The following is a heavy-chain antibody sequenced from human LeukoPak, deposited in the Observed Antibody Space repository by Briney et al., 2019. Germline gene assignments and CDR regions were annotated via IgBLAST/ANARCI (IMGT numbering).Heavy chain of an antibody. V-gene: IGHV4-39*01. J-gene: IGHJ5*02. D-gene: IGHD1-26*01. Sequence: SETLSLTCTVSGGSISSSSYYWGWIRQPPGKGLEWIGSIYYSGSTYYNPSLKSRVTISVDTSKNQFSLKLISVTAADTAVYYCARGQGATVPQVGKNWFDPWGQGTRVIVSS. CDR1: GGSISSSSYY. CDR2: IYYSGST. CDR3: ARGQGATVPQVGKNWFDP.